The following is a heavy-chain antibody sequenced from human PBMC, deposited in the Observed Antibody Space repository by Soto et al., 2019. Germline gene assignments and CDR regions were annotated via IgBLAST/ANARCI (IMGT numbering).Heavy chain of an antibody. CDR2: IKSKTDGGTT. CDR3: TTDLAQYYDFWSGFQHGYYYGMDV. D-gene: IGHD3-3*01. J-gene: IGHJ6*02. Sequence: GGSLRLSCAASGFTFSNAWMNWVRQAPGKGLEWVGRIKSKTDGGTTDYAAPVKGRFTISRDDSKNTLYLQMNSLKTEDTAVYYCTTDLAQYYDFWSGFQHGYYYGMDVWGQGTTVTVSS. CDR1: GFTFSNAW. V-gene: IGHV3-15*07.